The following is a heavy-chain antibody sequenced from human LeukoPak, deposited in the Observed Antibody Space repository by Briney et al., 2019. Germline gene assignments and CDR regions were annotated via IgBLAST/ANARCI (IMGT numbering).Heavy chain of an antibody. D-gene: IGHD6-25*01. CDR2: ISWNSVSI. J-gene: IGHJ6*02. Sequence: GGSLRLSCAASGFTFDDYAMHWVRQAPGKGLEWVSGISWNSVSIGYADSVKGRFTISRDNAKNSLYLQVNSLRAEDTALYYCAKDIAAYYGMDVWGQGTTVTVS. CDR3: AKDIAAYYGMDV. CDR1: GFTFDDYA. V-gene: IGHV3-9*01.